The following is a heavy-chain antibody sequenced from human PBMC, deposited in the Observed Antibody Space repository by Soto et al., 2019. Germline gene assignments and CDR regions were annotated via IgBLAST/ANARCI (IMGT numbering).Heavy chain of an antibody. Sequence: SETLSLTCAVSGGSISSGGYSWSWIRQPPGKGLEWIGYIYNSGSTYYNPSLKSRVTISVDRSKNQFSLKLSSVTAADTAVYYCAREVVPQTNWFDPWGQGTLVTVSS. V-gene: IGHV4-30-2*01. CDR3: AREVVPQTNWFDP. CDR1: GGSISSGGYS. D-gene: IGHD2-2*01. CDR2: IYNSGST. J-gene: IGHJ5*02.